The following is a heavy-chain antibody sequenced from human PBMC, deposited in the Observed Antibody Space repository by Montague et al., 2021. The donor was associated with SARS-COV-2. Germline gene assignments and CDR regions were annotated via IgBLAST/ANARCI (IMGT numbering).Heavy chain of an antibody. Sequence: SETLSLTCTVSGSSISSSSYYWGWIRQPPGKGLEWIGSIYYSGSTYYNPSLKSRVTISVDTSKNQFSLKLSSVTAADTAVYYCARGSRITMIVVVIPGGFDPWGQGTLVTVSS. CDR2: IYYSGST. V-gene: IGHV4-39*01. CDR1: GSSISSSSYY. D-gene: IGHD3-22*01. CDR3: ARGSRITMIVVVIPGGFDP. J-gene: IGHJ5*02.